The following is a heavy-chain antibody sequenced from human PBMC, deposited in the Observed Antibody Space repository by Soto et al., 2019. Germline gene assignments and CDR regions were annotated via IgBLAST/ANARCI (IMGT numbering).Heavy chain of an antibody. J-gene: IGHJ4*02. V-gene: IGHV3-23*01. D-gene: IGHD3-3*01. Sequence: GGSLRLSCAASGFTFSSYAMSWVRQAPGKGLEWVSAISGSGGSTYYADSVKGRFTISRDNSKNTLYLQMNSLRAEDTAVYYCAKDLRDYYDFWSGYPYWGQGTLVTVSS. CDR1: GFTFSSYA. CDR2: ISGSGGST. CDR3: AKDLRDYYDFWSGYPY.